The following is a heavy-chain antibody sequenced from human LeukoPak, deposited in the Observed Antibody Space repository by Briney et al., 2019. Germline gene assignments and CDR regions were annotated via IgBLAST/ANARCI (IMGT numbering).Heavy chain of an antibody. CDR1: GYTFTDYY. CDR2: INPNGGGT. J-gene: IGHJ4*02. D-gene: IGHD6-19*01. Sequence: ASVKVSCKASGYTFTDYYMHWVRQAPGQGVEWMGWINPNGGGTNYAQKFQGRVTMTRDTSISTAYMELSSLTSDDTALYYCAGTGYSSGWVDYWGQGTLVTVSS. CDR3: AGTGYSSGWVDY. V-gene: IGHV1-2*02.